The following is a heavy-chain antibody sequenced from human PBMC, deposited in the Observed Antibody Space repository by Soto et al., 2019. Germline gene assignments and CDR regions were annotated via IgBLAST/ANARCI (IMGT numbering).Heavy chain of an antibody. J-gene: IGHJ4*02. D-gene: IGHD2-21*01. V-gene: IGHV4-30-4*01. Sequence: QVQLQESGPGLVKPSQTLSLTCTVSGGSISSGDYYWRWFRQPPGTGLEWIGYIYYSGSTYYNPSLKSRVTISVDTSKNPFSLKLSSVTAADTAVYYCARGYRPGREIVVVSGGCFGYWFQGTLVTVYS. CDR3: ARGYRPGREIVVVSGGCFGY. CDR1: GGSISSGDYY. CDR2: IYYSGST.